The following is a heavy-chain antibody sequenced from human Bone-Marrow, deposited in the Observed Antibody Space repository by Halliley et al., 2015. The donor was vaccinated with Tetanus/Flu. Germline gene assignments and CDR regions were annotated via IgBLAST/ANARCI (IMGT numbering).Heavy chain of an antibody. J-gene: IGHJ4*02. D-gene: IGHD2-21*01. V-gene: IGHV3-23*01. CDR3: AKGGGGDHGY. CDR2: ISTTGGFT. Sequence: WVSAISTTGGFTYYADSVKGRFAIARKKSKNTVYLQMNTLRAEDTAIYFCAKGGGGDHGYGGQGTLVPASS.